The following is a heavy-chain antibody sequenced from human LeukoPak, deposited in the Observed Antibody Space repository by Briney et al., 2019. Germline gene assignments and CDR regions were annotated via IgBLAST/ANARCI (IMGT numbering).Heavy chain of an antibody. CDR2: MNPNSGNT. CDR1: GYSFASYD. Sequence: ASVKVSCKASGYSFASYDINWVRQATGQGLEWLGWMNPNSGNTGYAQKFQGRVTMTRNTSINTAYMELTSLTSEDTAVYYWARVTRYYYGMDVWGQGTTVTVSS. CDR3: ARVTRYYYGMDV. D-gene: IGHD1-14*01. V-gene: IGHV1-8*01. J-gene: IGHJ6*02.